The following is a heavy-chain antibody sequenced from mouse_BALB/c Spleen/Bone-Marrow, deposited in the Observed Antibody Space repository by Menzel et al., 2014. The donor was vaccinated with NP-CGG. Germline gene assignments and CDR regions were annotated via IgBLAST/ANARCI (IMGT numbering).Heavy chain of an antibody. CDR1: GFNIKDTY. CDR3: ARYGNYCYAMDY. CDR2: IDPANGNT. Sequence: EVQLQQSGAELVEPGASVKLSCTASGFNIKDTYMHWVKQRPEQGLEWIGRIDPANGNTKYDPKFQGKATITADTSSNTAYLQLSSLTSVDTAVYYCARYGNYCYAMDYWGQGTSVTVSS. V-gene: IGHV14-3*02. J-gene: IGHJ4*01. D-gene: IGHD2-1*01.